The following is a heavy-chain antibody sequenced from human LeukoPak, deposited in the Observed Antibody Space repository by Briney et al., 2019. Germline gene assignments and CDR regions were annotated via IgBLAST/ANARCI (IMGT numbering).Heavy chain of an antibody. Sequence: GGSLRLSCAASGFTFISYAMSWVRQARGKGLEWVSAISGSGGSTYYADSVKGRFTISRDNSKSTLYLQMNSLRAEDTAVYYCAKDISSSSWYSIPNWFDPWGQGTLVTVSS. D-gene: IGHD6-13*01. V-gene: IGHV3-23*01. J-gene: IGHJ5*02. CDR2: ISGSGGST. CDR1: GFTFISYA. CDR3: AKDISSSSWYSIPNWFDP.